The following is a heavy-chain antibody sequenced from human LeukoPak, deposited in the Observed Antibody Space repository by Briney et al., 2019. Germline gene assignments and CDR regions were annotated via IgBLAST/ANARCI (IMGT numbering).Heavy chain of an antibody. CDR1: GFSFSNAW. Sequence: GGSLRLSCAASGFSFSNAWMNWVRQAPGKGLEWVGRIKSKNDGGTTDYAAPVKGRFTISRDDSKNTLYLQMNSLKTEDTAVYYCTTKIGGVIVELFDYWGQGTLVTVSS. CDR2: IKSKNDGGTT. V-gene: IGHV3-15*07. D-gene: IGHD3-16*02. J-gene: IGHJ4*02. CDR3: TTKIGGVIVELFDY.